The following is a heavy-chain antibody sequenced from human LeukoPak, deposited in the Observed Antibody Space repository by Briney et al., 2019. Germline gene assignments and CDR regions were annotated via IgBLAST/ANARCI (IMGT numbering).Heavy chain of an antibody. CDR2: ISGSGGST. V-gene: IGHV3-23*01. J-gene: IGHJ4*02. Sequence: GGSLRLSCAASGFTFSSYAMSWVRQAPGKGLEWVSAISGSGGSTYYADSVKGRFTISRDNSKNTLYLQMNSLRAEDTAVYYCAKIAGITIFGVVTPAQDSYFDFWGQGTLVTVSS. CDR3: AKIAGITIFGVVTPAQDSYFDF. D-gene: IGHD3-3*01. CDR1: GFTFSSYA.